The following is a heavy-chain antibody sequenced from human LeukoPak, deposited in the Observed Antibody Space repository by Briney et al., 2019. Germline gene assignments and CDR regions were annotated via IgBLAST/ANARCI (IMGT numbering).Heavy chain of an antibody. CDR1: GFTFNNYA. J-gene: IGHJ4*02. CDR3: GRDSGFSGTHRGEY. V-gene: IGHV3-30*04. CDR2: ISYDGSNK. Sequence: HPGRSLRLSCAASGFTFNNYAMHWVRQAPGKGLQWVAVISYDGSNKYYADSVKGRFTISRDNSKNTLYLQMNSLRAEDTAVYYCGRDSGFSGTHRGEYWGQGTLVTVSS. D-gene: IGHD3/OR15-3a*01.